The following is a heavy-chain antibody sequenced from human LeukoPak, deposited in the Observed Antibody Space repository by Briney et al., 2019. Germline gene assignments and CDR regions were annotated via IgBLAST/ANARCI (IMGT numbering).Heavy chain of an antibody. Sequence: SETLSLTCTVSGGSISSSTNHWGWIRQPPGKGLEWIGSIYYSGRTYYNPSLKNRLTISVDTSKDQFPLRLSSVTAADTAVYYCARLLAVAGGDAFDIWGQGKMVTVSS. V-gene: IGHV4-39*01. J-gene: IGHJ3*02. CDR2: IYYSGRT. CDR1: GGSISSSTNH. D-gene: IGHD6-19*01. CDR3: ARLLAVAGGDAFDI.